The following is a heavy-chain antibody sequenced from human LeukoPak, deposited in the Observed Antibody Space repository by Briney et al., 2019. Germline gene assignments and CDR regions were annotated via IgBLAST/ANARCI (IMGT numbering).Heavy chain of an antibody. D-gene: IGHD5-18*01. Sequence: GASVKVSCKASGGTFSSYAISWVRQAPGQGLEWMGGIIPIFGTANYAQKFQGRVTITTDESTSTAYMELSSLRSEDTAVYYCARDSNSWDTAMVTRGYYYYMDVWGKGTTVTVSS. V-gene: IGHV1-69*05. CDR2: IIPIFGTA. CDR1: GGTFSSYA. J-gene: IGHJ6*03. CDR3: ARDSNSWDTAMVTRGYYYYMDV.